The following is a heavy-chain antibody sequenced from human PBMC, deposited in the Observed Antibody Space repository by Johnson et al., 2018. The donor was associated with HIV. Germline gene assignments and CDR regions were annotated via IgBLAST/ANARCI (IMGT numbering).Heavy chain of an antibody. CDR2: ISYDGSNK. Sequence: QVQLVESGGGVVQPGRSLRLSCAASGFTFSSYAMHWVRQAPGKGLEWVAVISYDGSNKYYADSVKGRFTISRDNAKNSLYLQMSSLRVADTAVYYCARDRRQFLEWLSDALDIWGQGTMVTVSS. CDR1: GFTFSSYA. CDR3: ARDRRQFLEWLSDALDI. J-gene: IGHJ3*02. D-gene: IGHD3-3*01. V-gene: IGHV3-30-3*01.